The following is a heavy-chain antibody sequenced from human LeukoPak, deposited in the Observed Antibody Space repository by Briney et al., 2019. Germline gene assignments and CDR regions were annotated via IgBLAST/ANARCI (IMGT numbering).Heavy chain of an antibody. V-gene: IGHV3-30*02. Sequence: GGPLRLSCAASGFTFSTHGMHWVRQAPGKGLEWVAFIRYDGINKYYADSVKGRFTISRDNAKNSLYLQMNSLRAEDTAVYYCARGYYYDSRWFDPWGQGTLVTVSS. CDR2: IRYDGINK. CDR3: ARGYYYDSRWFDP. CDR1: GFTFSTHG. J-gene: IGHJ5*02. D-gene: IGHD3-22*01.